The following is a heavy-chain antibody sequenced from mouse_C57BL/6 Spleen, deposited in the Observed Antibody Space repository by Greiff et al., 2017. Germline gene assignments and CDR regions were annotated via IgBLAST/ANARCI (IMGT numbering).Heavy chain of an antibody. CDR2: ITYDGSST. J-gene: IGHJ2*01. CDR3: ARVNYYGSSYYVDY. V-gene: IGHV5-16*01. D-gene: IGHD1-1*01. Sequence: EVMLVESEGGLVQPGSSMKLSCTASGFTFSDYYMAWVRPVPEKGLEWVANITYDGSSTYYLDSLKSRFIISRDNAKNILYLQMSSLKSEDTATYYCARVNYYGSSYYVDYWGQGTTLTVSS. CDR1: GFTFSDYY.